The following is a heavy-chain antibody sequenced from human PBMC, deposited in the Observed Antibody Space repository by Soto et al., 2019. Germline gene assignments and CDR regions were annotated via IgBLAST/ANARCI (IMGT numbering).Heavy chain of an antibody. V-gene: IGHV4-61*01. CDR1: GGSVSSGSYY. Sequence: SETLSLTCTVSGGSVSSGSYYWSWIRQPPGKGLEWIGYIYYSGSTNYNPSLKSRVTISVDTSKNQFSLKLSSVAAADTAVYYCARGGWLQLVVRAFYVWGQGTMVTVSS. D-gene: IGHD5-12*01. CDR2: IYYSGST. J-gene: IGHJ3*01. CDR3: ARGGWLQLVVRAFYV.